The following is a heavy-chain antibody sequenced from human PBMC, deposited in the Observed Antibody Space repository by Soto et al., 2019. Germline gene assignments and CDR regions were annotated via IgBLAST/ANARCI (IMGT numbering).Heavy chain of an antibody. Sequence: ASVKVSCKASGYTFTSYGISWVRQAPGQGLEWMGWISAYNGNTNYAQKFQGRVTITADESTSTAYMELSSLRSEDSAVYYCARPFYDYVWGIYRFEYFQHWGQGTLVTVSS. J-gene: IGHJ1*01. D-gene: IGHD3-16*02. CDR2: ISAYNGNT. V-gene: IGHV1-18*01. CDR1: GYTFTSYG. CDR3: ARPFYDYVWGIYRFEYFQH.